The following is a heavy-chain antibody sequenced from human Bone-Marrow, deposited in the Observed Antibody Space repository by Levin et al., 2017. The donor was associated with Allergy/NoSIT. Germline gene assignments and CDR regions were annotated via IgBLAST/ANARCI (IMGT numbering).Heavy chain of an antibody. J-gene: IGHJ3*02. CDR1: GFTFTSSA. D-gene: IGHD4-11*01. CDR2: IVVGSGNT. V-gene: IGHV1-58*01. Sequence: ASVKVSCKASGFTFTSSAVQWVRQARGQRLEWIGWIVVGSGNTNYAQKFQERVTITRDMSTSTAYMELSSLRSEDTAVYYCAAEGPHDYSNSDAFDIWGQGTMVTVSS. CDR3: AAEGPHDYSNSDAFDI.